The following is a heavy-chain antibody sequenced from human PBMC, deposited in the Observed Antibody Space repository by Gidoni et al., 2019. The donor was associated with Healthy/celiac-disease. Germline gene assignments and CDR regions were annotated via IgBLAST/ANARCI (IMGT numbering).Heavy chain of an antibody. CDR2: IKQDGSEK. Sequence: PWKGLEWVANIKQDGSEKYYVDSVKGRFTISRDNAKNSLYLQMNSLRAEDTAVYYCARVRGIAAAGTSPFFDYWGQGTLVTVSS. CDR3: ARVRGIAAAGTSPFFDY. D-gene: IGHD6-13*01. J-gene: IGHJ4*02. V-gene: IGHV3-7*01.